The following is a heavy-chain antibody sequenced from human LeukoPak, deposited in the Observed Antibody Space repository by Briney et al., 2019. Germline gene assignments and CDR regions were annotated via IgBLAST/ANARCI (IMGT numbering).Heavy chain of an antibody. D-gene: IGHD4-17*01. Sequence: GGSLRLSCAASGFTFSSYEMNWVRQAPGKGLEWVSYISSSGSTIYYADSVKGRFTISRDNAKNSLYLQMNSLRAEDTAVYYCARDHHGDYELAFDIWGQGTMVTVSS. CDR3: ARDHHGDYELAFDI. J-gene: IGHJ3*02. CDR1: GFTFSSYE. CDR2: ISSSGSTI. V-gene: IGHV3-48*03.